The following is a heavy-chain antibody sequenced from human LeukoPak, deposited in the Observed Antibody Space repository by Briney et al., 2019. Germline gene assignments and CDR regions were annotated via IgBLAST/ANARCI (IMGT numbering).Heavy chain of an antibody. CDR2: ISYDGSNE. D-gene: IGHD3-16*02. Sequence: GGSLRLSCAASGFTFSSYAMHWVRQAPGKGLEWVAFISYDGSNENIADSVKGRFIISRDNSKNTLYLQMNSSRAEDTAVYYCAKGPAPRLGEFSYHALVDYWGQGTLVTVSS. CDR1: GFTFSSYA. V-gene: IGHV3-30*04. J-gene: IGHJ4*02. CDR3: AKGPAPRLGEFSYHALVDY.